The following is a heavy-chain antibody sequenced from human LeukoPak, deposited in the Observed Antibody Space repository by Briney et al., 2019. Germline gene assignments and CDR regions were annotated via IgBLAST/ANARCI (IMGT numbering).Heavy chain of an antibody. Sequence: AAVKVSCKASGYTFTSYGISWVRQAPGQGLEWMGWISAYNGNTKYAQKLQGRVTMTTDTSTSTAYMELRSLRSDDTAVYYCGRDRGPGSGSYHGPLDAFDIWGQGTMVTVSS. CDR2: ISAYNGNT. J-gene: IGHJ3*02. D-gene: IGHD3-10*01. V-gene: IGHV1-18*01. CDR1: GYTFTSYG. CDR3: GRDRGPGSGSYHGPLDAFDI.